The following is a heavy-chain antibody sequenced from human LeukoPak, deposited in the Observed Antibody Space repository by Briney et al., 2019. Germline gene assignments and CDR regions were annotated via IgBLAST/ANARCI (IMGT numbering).Heavy chain of an antibody. J-gene: IGHJ4*02. D-gene: IGHD2-2*01. CDR2: MSPSRDNT. V-gene: IGHV1-8*01. Sequence: ASVKVSCKASGYTFSRNDINWFRQASGQGLEWMGWMSPSRDNTGYAQKFQGRVAMTRDISISTAYMDLSSLIFEDTAVYYCARGIDQGVDYWGQGTLVTVSS. CDR3: ARGIDQGVDY. CDR1: GYTFSRND.